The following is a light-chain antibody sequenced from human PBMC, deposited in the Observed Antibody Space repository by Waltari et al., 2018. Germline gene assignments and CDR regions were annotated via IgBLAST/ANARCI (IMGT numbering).Light chain of an antibody. CDR3: LLSYSGAFWV. Sequence: QAGVTSGPSTTGSPRRNGTPTCGPRLGDGPHGHYPLWFQQKPGQVPTTLIYDTNYKHSWTPARFSGSLLGGKAALTLSGAQPEDEADYYCLLSYSGAFWVFGGGTKLTVL. V-gene: IGLV7-46*01. CDR2: DTN. CDR1: LGDGPHGHY. J-gene: IGLJ3*02.